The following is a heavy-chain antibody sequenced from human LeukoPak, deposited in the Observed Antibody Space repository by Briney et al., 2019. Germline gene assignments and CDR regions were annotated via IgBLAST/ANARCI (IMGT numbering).Heavy chain of an antibody. Sequence: GGSLRLSCAASGFTFSSYSMIWVRQAPGKGLEWVSSVSSSSSYIYYADSVKGRFTISRDNAKNSLYLQMNSLRAEDTAVYYCATGRDCSGGSCYSVYWGQGTLVTVSS. J-gene: IGHJ4*02. D-gene: IGHD2-15*01. V-gene: IGHV3-21*01. CDR3: ATGRDCSGGSCYSVY. CDR1: GFTFSSYS. CDR2: VSSSSSYI.